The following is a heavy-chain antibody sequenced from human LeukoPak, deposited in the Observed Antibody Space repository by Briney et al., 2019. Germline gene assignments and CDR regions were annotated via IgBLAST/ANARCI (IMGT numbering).Heavy chain of an antibody. V-gene: IGHV1-46*01. CDR3: ARAIKGCSGGSCYFDY. D-gene: IGHD2-15*01. Sequence: ASVKVSCKASGYTFTSYYMHWVRQAPGQGLEWMGIINPSGGSTSYAQKFQGRVTMTRDTSTSTVYMELSSLRSEDTAVYYCARAIKGCSGGSCYFDYWGQGTLATVSS. CDR1: GYTFTSYY. CDR2: INPSGGST. J-gene: IGHJ4*02.